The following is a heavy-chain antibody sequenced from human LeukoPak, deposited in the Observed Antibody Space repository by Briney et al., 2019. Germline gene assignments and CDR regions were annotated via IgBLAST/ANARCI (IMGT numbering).Heavy chain of an antibody. J-gene: IGHJ3*02. Sequence: PGGSLRLSCAASGFTFSSYSMNWVRQAPGKGLEWVSSISSSSSYIYYADSVKGRFTISRDNAKNSLYLQMNSLRAEDTAVYYCAVIVGATPGAFDIWGQGTMVTVSS. CDR1: GFTFSSYS. CDR2: ISSSSSYI. CDR3: AVIVGATPGAFDI. D-gene: IGHD1-26*01. V-gene: IGHV3-21*01.